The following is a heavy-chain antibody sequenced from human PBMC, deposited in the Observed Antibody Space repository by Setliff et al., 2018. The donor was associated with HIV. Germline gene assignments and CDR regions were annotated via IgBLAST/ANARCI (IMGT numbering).Heavy chain of an antibody. D-gene: IGHD3-22*01. CDR2: IYPGDSDT. CDR1: GYSFTNYW. V-gene: IGHV5-51*01. CDR3: ARLSGLYYYDSSGYYYGHYFDY. Sequence: GESLKISCKGSGYSFTNYWIGWVRQMPGKGLEWMGIIYPGDSDTRYSPSFQGQVTISADKSISTAHLQWSSLKASDTAMYYCARLSGLYYYDSSGYYYGHYFDYWGQGTLVTVSS. J-gene: IGHJ4*02.